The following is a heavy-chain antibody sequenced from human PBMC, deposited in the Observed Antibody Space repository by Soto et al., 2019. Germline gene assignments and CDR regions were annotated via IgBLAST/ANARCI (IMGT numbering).Heavy chain of an antibody. D-gene: IGHD6-13*01. V-gene: IGHV3-64D*06. CDR3: VKDHIATAGMGLYNWFDP. J-gene: IGHJ5*02. CDR2: ITSNGRTT. Sequence: PGGSLRLSCSASGFTFSTYAMHCVRQAPGKGLEYIAGITSNGRTTSYKDSVKGRFIISRDNSESTLYLQMSSLRFDDTAVYFCVKDHIATAGMGLYNWFDPWGQGTLVTVSS. CDR1: GFTFSTYA.